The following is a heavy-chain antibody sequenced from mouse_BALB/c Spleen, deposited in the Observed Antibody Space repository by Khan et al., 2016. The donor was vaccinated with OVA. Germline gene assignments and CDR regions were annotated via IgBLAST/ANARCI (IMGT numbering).Heavy chain of an antibody. CDR3: ARSTYRYAFAY. CDR1: GDSITSGY. Sequence: EVQLVESGPSLVKPSQTLSLTCSVTGDSITSGYWSWIRKFPGNKLEYIGYMIYSGYTDYNPSLKSRIAITRHTSKNQYYRQLNSVTAEDTATYYCARSTYRYAFAYWGQGTLVTVSA. CDR2: MIYSGYT. J-gene: IGHJ3*01. V-gene: IGHV3-8*02. D-gene: IGHD2-14*01.